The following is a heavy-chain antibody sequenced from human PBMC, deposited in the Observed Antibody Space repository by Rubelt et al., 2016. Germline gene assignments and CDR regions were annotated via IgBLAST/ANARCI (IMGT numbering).Heavy chain of an antibody. CDR1: SFPTHW. J-gene: IGHJ4*02. V-gene: IGHV5-51*01. Sequence: SFPTHWIGWVRQMPGKGLEWMGIIYPGDSDIRYSPSFQAQVTISADKSINTAYLPWSSLRASDTAIYFCARTYSSDASYFDYWGQGTLVTVSS. CDR3: ARTYSSDASYFDY. D-gene: IGHD6-19*01. CDR2: IYPGDSDI.